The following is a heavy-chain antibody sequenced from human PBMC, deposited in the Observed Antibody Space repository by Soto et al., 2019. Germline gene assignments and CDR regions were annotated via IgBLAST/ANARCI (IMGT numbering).Heavy chain of an antibody. CDR3: ARGSNGRGAFDI. D-gene: IGHD1-1*01. J-gene: IGHJ3*02. CDR2: IYYSGST. V-gene: IGHV4-59*01. Sequence: SETLSLTCTVSGGSISSYYWSWIRQPPGKGLEWIGYIYYSGSTNYNPSLKSRVTISVDTSKNQFSLKLSSVTAADTAVYYCARGSNGRGAFDIRGQGTMVTVSS. CDR1: GGSISSYY.